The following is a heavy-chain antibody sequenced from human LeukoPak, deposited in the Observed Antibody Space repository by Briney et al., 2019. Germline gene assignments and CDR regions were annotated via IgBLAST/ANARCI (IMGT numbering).Heavy chain of an antibody. CDR3: VRWGVTAGMQD. CDR1: AFTFCSDW. J-gene: IGHJ1*01. CDR2: TNPAGSDT. V-gene: IGHV3-7*01. D-gene: IGHD6-19*01. Sequence: GGYLRLYCDASAFTFCSDWMGRDRQAPGKGREWVANTNPAGSDTYYVDSVKGRLTISRSTAKKSLFLRLNSLRDEDTALDHCVRWGVTAGMQDWGQGTLVIVS.